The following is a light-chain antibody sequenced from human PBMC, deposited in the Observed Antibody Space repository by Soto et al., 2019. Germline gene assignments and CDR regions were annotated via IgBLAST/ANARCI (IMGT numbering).Light chain of an antibody. V-gene: IGKV1-33*01. CDR2: GAS. CDR3: QQYHDLPYT. Sequence: DIQMTQSPSSLSASVGDRVTVTCQASQDLSNDLNWYQQKPGKAPKLLIYGASNLETGVPSRFSGSGSGTDFTFTISSLQPEDLATYYCQQYHDLPYTFGLWTKLDIK. CDR1: QDLSND. J-gene: IGKJ2*01.